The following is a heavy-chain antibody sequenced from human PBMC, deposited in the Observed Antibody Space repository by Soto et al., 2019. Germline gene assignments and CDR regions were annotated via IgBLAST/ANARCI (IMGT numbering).Heavy chain of an antibody. Sequence: EVQLLESGGGLVQPGGSLRLSCEASGFTFSSYAMSWVRQAPGKGLEWVSSISGNGVRTHYADSVKGRFTISSDNSKNTLSLQMNSLRAEDTAVYYCAKHKCSTCYVPFDYWGQGTLVTVSS. CDR2: ISGNGVRT. D-gene: IGHD2-2*01. J-gene: IGHJ4*02. CDR3: AKHKCSTCYVPFDY. CDR1: GFTFSSYA. V-gene: IGHV3-23*01.